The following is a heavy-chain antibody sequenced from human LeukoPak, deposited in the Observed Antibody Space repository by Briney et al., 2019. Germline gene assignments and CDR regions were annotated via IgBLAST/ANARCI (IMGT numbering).Heavy chain of an antibody. CDR3: ARDGDYGDYFAYEILDY. Sequence: ASVKVSCKASGGTFSSYAISWVRQAPGQGLEWMGGIIPIFGTANYAQKFQGRVTITADESTSTAYMELRSLRSDDTAVYYCARDGDYGDYFAYEILDYWGQGTLVTVSS. V-gene: IGHV1-69*13. D-gene: IGHD4-17*01. J-gene: IGHJ4*02. CDR1: GGTFSSYA. CDR2: IIPIFGTA.